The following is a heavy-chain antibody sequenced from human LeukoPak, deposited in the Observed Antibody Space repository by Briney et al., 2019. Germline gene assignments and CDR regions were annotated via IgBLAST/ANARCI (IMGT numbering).Heavy chain of an antibody. CDR3: AANYGGNQYYFDY. D-gene: IGHD4-23*01. V-gene: IGHV1-18*01. CDR1: GYSFILYG. Sequence: PRASVKVSCKTSGYSFILYGISWVRQAPGQGPEWMGWISTSTGDTKYTQKFQGRVTMTRDMSTSTVYMELSSLRSEDTAVYYCAANYGGNQYYFDYWGQGTLVTVSS. J-gene: IGHJ4*02. CDR2: ISTSTGDT.